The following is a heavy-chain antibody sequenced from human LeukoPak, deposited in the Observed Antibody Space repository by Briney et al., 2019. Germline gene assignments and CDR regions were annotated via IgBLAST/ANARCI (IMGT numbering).Heavy chain of an antibody. CDR3: AKSTTVTTQQRGYFDY. CDR2: ISYDESNK. V-gene: IGHV3-30*18. J-gene: IGHJ4*02. CDR1: GFTFSSYG. Sequence: PGGSLRLSCAASGFTFSSYGMHWVRQAPGKGLEWVAVISYDESNKYFADSVKGRFTISRDNPKNTLYLQVNSLRPEDTAVYYCAKSTTVTTQQRGYFDYWGQGTLVTVSS. D-gene: IGHD4-11*01.